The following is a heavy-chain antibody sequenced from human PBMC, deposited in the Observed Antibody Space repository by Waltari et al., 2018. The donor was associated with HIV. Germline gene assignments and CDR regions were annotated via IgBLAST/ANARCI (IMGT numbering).Heavy chain of an antibody. J-gene: IGHJ4*02. CDR3: ARVPYYYDSSGYTV. D-gene: IGHD3-22*01. CDR2: IYYSGST. V-gene: IGHV4-39*07. CDR1: GGSTSSSIYH. Sequence: QLQLQESGPGLVKPSETLSLTCTASGGSTSSSIYHWGWFPQPPGKGLDGIVSIYYSGSTYYNPSLKSRVTISVDTSKNQFSLKLSSVTAADTAVYYCARVPYYYDSSGYTVWGQGTLVTVSS.